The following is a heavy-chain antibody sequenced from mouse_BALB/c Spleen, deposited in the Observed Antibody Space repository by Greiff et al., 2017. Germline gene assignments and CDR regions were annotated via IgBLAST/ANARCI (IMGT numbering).Heavy chain of an antibody. CDR3: ARTAYYRYDEGYFDV. D-gene: IGHD2-14*01. CDR2: ISTYYGDA. V-gene: IGHV1S137*01. CDR1: GYTFTDYA. Sequence: VQLQQSGAELVRPGVSVKISCKGSGYTFTDYAMHWVKQSHAKSLEWIGVISTYYGDASYNQKFKGKATMTVDKSSSTAYMELARLTSEDSAIYYCARTAYYRYDEGYFDVWGAGTTVTVSS. J-gene: IGHJ1*01.